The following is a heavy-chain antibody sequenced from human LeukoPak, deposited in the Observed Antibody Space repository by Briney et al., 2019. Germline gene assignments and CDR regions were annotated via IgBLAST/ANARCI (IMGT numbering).Heavy chain of an antibody. Sequence: SETLSLTCTVSGGSISSYYWSWIRQPPGKGLEWIGYIYYSGSTNYNPSLKSRVTISVDTSKNQFSLKLSSVTAADTAVYYCARGDDFDIWGHGTMVTVSS. CDR2: IYYSGST. CDR3: ARGDDFDI. V-gene: IGHV4-59*01. J-gene: IGHJ3*02. CDR1: GGSISSYY.